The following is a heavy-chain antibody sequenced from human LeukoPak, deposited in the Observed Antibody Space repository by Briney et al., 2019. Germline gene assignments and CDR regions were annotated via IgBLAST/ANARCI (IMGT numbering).Heavy chain of an antibody. CDR2: ISAYNGNT. J-gene: IGHJ4*02. V-gene: IGHV1-18*01. CDR1: VYTFTNYS. D-gene: IGHD1-1*01. Sequence: ASVKVSCKASVYTFTNYSLTWVGQAPGQGLEWMGWISAYNGNTNYAQKLQGRVTMTTDTHTSTAYMEQRSLRSDDTAVYYCARGPRYSPDYWGQGTLVTVSS. CDR3: ARGPRYSPDY.